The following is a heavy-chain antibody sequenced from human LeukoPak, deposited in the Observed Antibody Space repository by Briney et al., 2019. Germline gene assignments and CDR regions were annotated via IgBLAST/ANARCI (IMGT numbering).Heavy chain of an antibody. CDR2: IIPILGIA. CDR1: GGTFSSYA. D-gene: IGHD6-13*01. CDR3: TRLSAATSDY. Sequence: SVKVSCKASGGTFSSYAISWVRQAPGQGGEWMGRIIPILGIANYAQKFQGRVTITADKSTSTAYMELSSLRAEDTAVYYCTRLSAATSDYWGQGTLVTVSS. V-gene: IGHV1-69*04. J-gene: IGHJ4*02.